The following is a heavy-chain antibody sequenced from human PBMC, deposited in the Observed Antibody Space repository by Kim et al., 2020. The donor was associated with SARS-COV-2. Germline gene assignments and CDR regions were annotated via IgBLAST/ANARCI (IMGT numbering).Heavy chain of an antibody. V-gene: IGHV4-39*01. CDR3: ARRHVSGSGYYTTWFDP. J-gene: IGHJ5*02. D-gene: IGHD3-22*01. CDR1: GGSISSSSYY. Sequence: SETLSLTCTVSGGSISSSSYYWAWIRQPPGKGLEWIGSMYYSGSTYHNPSLKSRVTISVDTSKNQFSLKLSSVTAADTAVYYCARRHVSGSGYYTTWFDPWGQGTLVTVSS. CDR2: MYYSGST.